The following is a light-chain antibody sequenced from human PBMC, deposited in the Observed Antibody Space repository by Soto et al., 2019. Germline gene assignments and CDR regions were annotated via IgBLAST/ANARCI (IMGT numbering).Light chain of an antibody. CDR1: QGIRNH. Sequence: DIQMTQSSSSLSASVGDRVTITCRASQGIRNHLLGWYQQKPGKAPKCLVYNAFRLQSGVPSRFRGSGSGTEFTLTISSLHPEEFATYYGKQSDAYPLTFGQETKV. CDR3: KQSDAYPLT. J-gene: IGKJ1*01. CDR2: NAF. V-gene: IGKV1-17*01.